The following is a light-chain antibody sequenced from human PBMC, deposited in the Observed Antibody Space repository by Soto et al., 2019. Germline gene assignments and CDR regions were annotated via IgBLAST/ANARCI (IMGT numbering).Light chain of an antibody. CDR1: QSVGSN. V-gene: IGKV3-15*01. Sequence: EIVMTPSPATLSLSPVERVTLSCRASQSVGSNLAWFQQKPGQAPRLLMYAASTRPTSIAARFSGSGSGADFILTITSLQSEDSGVFYCQQYYHWPRTCGQGTKGAIK. CDR2: AAS. J-gene: IGKJ1*01. CDR3: QQYYHWPRT.